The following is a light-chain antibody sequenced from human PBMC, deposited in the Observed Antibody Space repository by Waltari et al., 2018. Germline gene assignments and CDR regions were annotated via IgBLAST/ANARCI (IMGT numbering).Light chain of an antibody. Sequence: DIVTTQSPATLSVSPGERATLSCRTSQSVNSYLAWYQQKPGQAPRLLVFGASTRATGIPARFTGSGSGTEFTLTISSLQSEDFAIYYCQQYSTWPPWTFGQGTKVDIK. CDR2: GAS. CDR1: QSVNSY. CDR3: QQYSTWPPWT. V-gene: IGKV3-15*01. J-gene: IGKJ1*01.